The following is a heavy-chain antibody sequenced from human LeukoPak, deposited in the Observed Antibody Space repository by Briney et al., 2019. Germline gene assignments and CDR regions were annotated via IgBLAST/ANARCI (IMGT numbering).Heavy chain of an antibody. Sequence: PGGSLRLSCAASGFTFSSYSMNWVRQAPGKGLEWVSYISSSSSTIYYADSVKGRFTISRDNAKNSLYLQMNSLRAEDTAVYYCASLGCSSTNCYNYWGQGTLVTVSS. J-gene: IGHJ4*02. CDR3: ASLGCSSTNCYNY. D-gene: IGHD2-2*02. V-gene: IGHV3-48*01. CDR2: ISSSSSTI. CDR1: GFTFSSYS.